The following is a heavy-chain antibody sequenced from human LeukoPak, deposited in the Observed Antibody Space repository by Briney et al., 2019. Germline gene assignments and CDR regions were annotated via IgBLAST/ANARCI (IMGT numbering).Heavy chain of an antibody. V-gene: IGHV1-8*01. Sequence: ASVKVSCKASGYTFTSYDINWVRQATGQGLEWMGWMNPNSGNTGYAQKFQGRVTMTRNTSISTAYMELSSLRSEDPAVYYGARGLFLPGVYYGSGSSTYGMDVWGQGTTVTVSS. D-gene: IGHD3-10*01. CDR2: MNPNSGNT. J-gene: IGHJ6*02. CDR3: ARGLFLPGVYYGSGSSTYGMDV. CDR1: GYTFTSYD.